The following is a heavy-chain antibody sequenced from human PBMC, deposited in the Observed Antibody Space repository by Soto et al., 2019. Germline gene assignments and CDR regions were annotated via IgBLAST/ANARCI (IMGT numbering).Heavy chain of an antibody. CDR2: IKSKTDGGTT. CDR3: STLSRTYYYYYGMDV. J-gene: IGHJ6*02. V-gene: IGHV3-15*01. CDR1: GFTFSNAW. Sequence: GGSLRLSCAASGFTFSNAWMSWVRQAPGKGLEWVGRIKSKTDGGTTDYAAPVKGRFTISRDDSKNTLYLQMNSLKTEDTAVYYCSTLSRTYYYYYGMDVWGQGTMVTVSS. D-gene: IGHD3-3*02.